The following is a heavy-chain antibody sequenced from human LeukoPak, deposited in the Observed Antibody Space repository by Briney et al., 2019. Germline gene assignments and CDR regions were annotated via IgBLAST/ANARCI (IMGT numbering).Heavy chain of an antibody. CDR1: GFTFSSYW. Sequence: GGSLRLSCAASGFTFSSYWMSWVRQAPGKGLEGVADINQDGSEEYYVYSVKGLFTISRDNAKNSMYMQMNRLRAEDTAVYYCASDPWLRLIDYFDSWGQGTLVTVSS. V-gene: IGHV3-7*01. J-gene: IGHJ4*02. CDR2: INQDGSEE. D-gene: IGHD5-12*01. CDR3: ASDPWLRLIDYFDS.